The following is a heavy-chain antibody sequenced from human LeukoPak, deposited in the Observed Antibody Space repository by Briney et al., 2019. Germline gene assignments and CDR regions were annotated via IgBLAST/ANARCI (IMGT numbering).Heavy chain of an antibody. CDR1: GFTFSNYN. Sequence: GGSLRLSCEASGFTFSNYNMHWVRQAPGKGLEWVSVIFSGGTTYYADSVRGRFTISRDTSKNTLYLQMNSLRAEDTAVYYCARYDSGAGYFEYWGQGTLVTVSS. CDR3: ARYDSGAGYFEY. D-gene: IGHD6-19*01. J-gene: IGHJ4*02. CDR2: IFSGGTT. V-gene: IGHV3-66*01.